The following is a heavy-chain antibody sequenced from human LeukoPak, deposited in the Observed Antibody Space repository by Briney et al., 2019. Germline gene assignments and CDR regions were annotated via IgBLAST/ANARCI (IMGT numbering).Heavy chain of an antibody. D-gene: IGHD4-17*01. CDR3: ARVSDYGDYEDY. J-gene: IGHJ4*02. CDR1: GFTFSTYA. V-gene: IGHV3-23*01. CDR2: ISGSGANT. Sequence: PGGSLRLSCAASGFTFSTYAMSWVRQAPGKGLEWVSTISGSGANTYYADSVRGRFTISRDNSKNTLYLHMNSLRAEDTAVYYCARVSDYGDYEDYWGQGTLVTVSS.